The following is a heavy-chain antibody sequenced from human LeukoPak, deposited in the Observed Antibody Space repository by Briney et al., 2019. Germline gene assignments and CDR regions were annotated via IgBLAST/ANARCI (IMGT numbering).Heavy chain of an antibody. V-gene: IGHV4-59*01. Sequence: SETLSLTCTVSGVSIRNYYWSWIRQPPGKGLEWIGYVYYSGSTNYNPSLKSRVSISLDTSKNQVSLNLTSVTAADTAVYYCARDHFGSWYGSSGQGILVTVSS. CDR2: VYYSGST. D-gene: IGHD2-15*01. CDR3: ARDHFGSWYGS. CDR1: GVSIRNYY. J-gene: IGHJ5*01.